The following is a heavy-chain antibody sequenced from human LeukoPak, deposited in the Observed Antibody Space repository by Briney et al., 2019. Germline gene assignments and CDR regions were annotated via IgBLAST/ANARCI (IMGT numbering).Heavy chain of an antibody. V-gene: IGHV1-69*04. CDR3: AKDSVLLYFDF. Sequence: GSSVKVSCKASVGTFSSYTISWVRQAPGQGLEWMGRIIPILGIANYAQKFQGRVTITADKSTSTAYMELSSLRSEDTAVYYCAKDSVLLYFDFWGQGTLVTVSS. CDR2: IIPILGIA. D-gene: IGHD2-15*01. J-gene: IGHJ4*02. CDR1: VGTFSSYT.